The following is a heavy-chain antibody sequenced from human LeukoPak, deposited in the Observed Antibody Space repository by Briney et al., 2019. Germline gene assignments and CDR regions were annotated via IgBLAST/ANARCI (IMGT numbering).Heavy chain of an antibody. CDR2: INPSGGST. CDR1: GYTFTSYY. Sequence: GASVKVSCKASGYTFTSYYMHWVRQAPGQGLEWMGIINPSGGSTSYAQKFQGRVTMTRDTSTSTVYMELSSLRSEDTAVYYCARDYSPAIVVVPAAIPYNWFDPWGQGTLVTVSS. V-gene: IGHV1-46*01. CDR3: ARDYSPAIVVVPAAIPYNWFDP. D-gene: IGHD2-2*01. J-gene: IGHJ5*02.